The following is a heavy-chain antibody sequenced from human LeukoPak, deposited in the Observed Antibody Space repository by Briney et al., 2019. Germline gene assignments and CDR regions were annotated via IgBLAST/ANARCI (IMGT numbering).Heavy chain of an antibody. J-gene: IGHJ4*02. Sequence: AGGSLRLSCAASGFIFSDHYMSWIRQAPGKGLEWVSYISSSGSTKYYADSMKGRFTISRDNAKNSLYLRMNSLRAEDTAVYYCARDQDYYGLIWGQGTLVTVSS. CDR3: ARDQDYYGLI. CDR2: ISSSGSTK. D-gene: IGHD3-10*01. V-gene: IGHV3-11*01. CDR1: GFIFSDHY.